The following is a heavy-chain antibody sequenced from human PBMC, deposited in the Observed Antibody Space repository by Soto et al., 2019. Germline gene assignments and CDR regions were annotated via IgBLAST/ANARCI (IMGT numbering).Heavy chain of an antibody. J-gene: IGHJ5*02. V-gene: IGHV1-8*01. CDR1: GYTFTSYD. D-gene: IGHD3-10*01. CDR3: XXXXVFGVGRRWWFDP. CDR2: MNPNSGNT. Sequence: QVQLVQSGAEVKKPGASVKVSCKASGYTFTSYDINWVRQATGQGLEWMGWMNPNSGNTGYAQKFQGRVTMTRNTSISTAYMELSSLRSEDTAVYXXXXXXVFGVGRRWWFDPWGQGTLVTVSS.